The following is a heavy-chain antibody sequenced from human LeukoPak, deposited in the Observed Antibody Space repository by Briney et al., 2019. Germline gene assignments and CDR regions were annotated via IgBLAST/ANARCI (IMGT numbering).Heavy chain of an antibody. J-gene: IGHJ4*02. CDR3: ARVEYYYDSSGYLFDY. Sequence: GGSLRLSCAASGFTFSSYWMSWVRQAPGKGLEWVANIKQDGSEKYYVDSVKGRFTISRDNAKNSLYLQMNSLRAEDTALYYCARVEYYYDSSGYLFDYWGQGTLVTVSS. D-gene: IGHD3-22*01. CDR1: GFTFSSYW. V-gene: IGHV3-7*03. CDR2: IKQDGSEK.